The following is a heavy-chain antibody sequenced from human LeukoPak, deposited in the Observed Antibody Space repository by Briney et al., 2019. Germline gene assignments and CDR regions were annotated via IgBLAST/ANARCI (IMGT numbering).Heavy chain of an antibody. Sequence: GGSLRLSCAGSGFIFSDHYMDWVRQAPGKGLEWVGRIRDKANSYTTEYAASVKGRFTLSRDDSQNSVYLQMNSLKTEDTAMYYCSRSGHIVSVMDVWGQGTTVTVSS. D-gene: IGHD2-21*01. J-gene: IGHJ6*02. V-gene: IGHV3-72*01. CDR1: GFIFSDHY. CDR2: IRDKANSYTT. CDR3: SRSGHIVSVMDV.